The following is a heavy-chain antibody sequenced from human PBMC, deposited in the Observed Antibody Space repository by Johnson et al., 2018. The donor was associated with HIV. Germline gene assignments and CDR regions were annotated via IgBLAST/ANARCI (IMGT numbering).Heavy chain of an antibody. V-gene: IGHV3-23*04. CDR3: AKEIALTGERSDAFDI. CDR1: GFTFSSYA. J-gene: IGHJ3*02. D-gene: IGHD7-27*01. CDR2: ISGSGGST. Sequence: VQLVESGGGLVQPGGSLRLSCAASGFTFSSYAMSWVRQAPGKGLEWVSAISGSGGSTYYADSVKGRFTISRDNSKNTLYLQMNSLRAEDTAVYYCAKEIALTGERSDAFDIWGQGTMVIVSS.